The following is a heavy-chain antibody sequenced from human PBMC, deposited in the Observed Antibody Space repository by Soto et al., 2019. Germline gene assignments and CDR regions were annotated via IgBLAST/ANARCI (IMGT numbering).Heavy chain of an antibody. CDR2: IIPIFGTA. Sequence: QVQLVQSGAEVKKPGSSVKVSCKASGGTFSSYAISWVRQAPGQGLEWMGGIIPIFGTADYAQKFQGRVTIPEDESTSTGNMELSSLRSEDTAVYYCASHYDSSGYYYRGLDYWGQGTLVTVSS. V-gene: IGHV1-69*12. D-gene: IGHD3-22*01. J-gene: IGHJ4*02. CDR1: GGTFSSYA. CDR3: ASHYDSSGYYYRGLDY.